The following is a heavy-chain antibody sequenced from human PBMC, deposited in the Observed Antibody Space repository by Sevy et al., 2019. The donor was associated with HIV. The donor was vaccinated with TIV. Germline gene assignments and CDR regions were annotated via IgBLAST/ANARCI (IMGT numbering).Heavy chain of an antibody. J-gene: IGHJ6*02. V-gene: IGHV3-48*01. CDR2: ISGTGDIM. D-gene: IGHD3-3*01. CDR1: GFAFTSYS. CDR3: ARSRFWTAYPCSSYYGVDV. Sequence: GGSLRLSCAASGFAFTSYSMAWVRQAPGKGLEWLSYISGTGDIMYYSDSVKGRFTISRDNAKSSLYLQMNTLRAEDLALYYCARSRFWTAYPCSSYYGVDVWGQGTTVTVSS.